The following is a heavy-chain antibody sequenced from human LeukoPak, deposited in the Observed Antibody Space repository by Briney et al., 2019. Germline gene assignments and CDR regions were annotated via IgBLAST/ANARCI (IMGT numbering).Heavy chain of an antibody. CDR1: GFTFTQYW. CDR2: LHPDGSER. V-gene: IGHV3-7*01. D-gene: IGHD5-12*01. CDR3: ARGGYSFDY. Sequence: GRSLRLPCVASGFTFTQYWMTWVRQAPGKGLEWVARLHPDGSERNYVGSVEGRFTVFGDNAKSSLFLQMHSLRVEDTAVYYCARGGYSFDYLGQGTLVTVPS. J-gene: IGHJ4*02.